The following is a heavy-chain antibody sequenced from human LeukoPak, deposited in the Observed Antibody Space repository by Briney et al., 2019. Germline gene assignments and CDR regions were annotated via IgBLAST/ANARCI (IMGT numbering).Heavy chain of an antibody. CDR2: INGGGVDT. Sequence: GGSLRLSCEASGFTVSSTHMVWVRQAPGKGLEWVSTINGGGVDTHYADSVGGRFTISRDNSKNTLFLQMNSLRDEDTAVYYCAKDLYSNYGPADYWGQGNLVTVSS. CDR1: GFTVSSTH. J-gene: IGHJ4*02. CDR3: AKDLYSNYGPADY. V-gene: IGHV3-23*01. D-gene: IGHD4-11*01.